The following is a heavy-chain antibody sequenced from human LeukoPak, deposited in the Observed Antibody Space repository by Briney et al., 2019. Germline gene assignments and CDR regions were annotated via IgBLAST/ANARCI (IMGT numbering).Heavy chain of an antibody. V-gene: IGHV3-15*01. J-gene: IGHJ5*02. CDR2: IKSNTDGGTT. Sequence: GGSLRLSCAASGFTFNDAWMNWVRQAPGKGLEWVGRIKSNTDGGTTDYAAPVKGRFTISRDDSKNMLYLQMNSLKTEDTAVYYCTTRGITVSGLGSWGQGTLVTVS. D-gene: IGHD6-19*01. CDR1: GFTFNDAW. CDR3: TTRGITVSGLGS.